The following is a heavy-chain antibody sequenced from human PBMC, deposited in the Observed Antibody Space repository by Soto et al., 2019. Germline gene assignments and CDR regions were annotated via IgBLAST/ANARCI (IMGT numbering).Heavy chain of an antibody. Sequence: QVQLVQSGAEVKKPGSSVKVSCKASGGTFSSYTISWVRQAPGQGLEWMGRIIPILGIANYAQKFQGRVTITADKSTSTAYMELSSLRSADTAVYYCAASYYYGSGTPSATDYWGQGTLVTVSS. CDR3: AASYYYGSGTPSATDY. J-gene: IGHJ4*02. D-gene: IGHD3-10*01. CDR2: IIPILGIA. CDR1: GGTFSSYT. V-gene: IGHV1-69*02.